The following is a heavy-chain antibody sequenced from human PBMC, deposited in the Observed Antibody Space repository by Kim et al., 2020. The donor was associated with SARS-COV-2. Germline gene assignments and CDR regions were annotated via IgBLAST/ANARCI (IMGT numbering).Heavy chain of an antibody. CDR1: GGSFSGYY. V-gene: IGHV4-34*01. CDR3: ARGGGLYSRGWWRY. D-gene: IGHD6-19*01. J-gene: IGHJ4*02. CDR2: INHSGST. Sequence: SETLSLTCAVYGGSFSGYYWSWIRQPPGKGLEWIGEINHSGSTNYNPSLKSRVTISVDTSKNQFSLKLSSVTAADTAVYYCARGGGLYSRGWWRYWGQGTLVTVSS.